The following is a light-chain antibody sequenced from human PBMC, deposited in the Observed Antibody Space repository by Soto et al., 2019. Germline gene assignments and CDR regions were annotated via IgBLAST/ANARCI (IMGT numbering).Light chain of an antibody. CDR3: QQFNSYLLFT. Sequence: AIQLTQSPSSLSASVGDRVTITCRASQGISSALAWYQQKPGKAPKLLIYDASSLESGVPSRFSGSGSGTDFTLTISSLQPEDFATYYCQQFNSYLLFTFGPGTNVDIK. CDR2: DAS. CDR1: QGISSA. V-gene: IGKV1-13*02. J-gene: IGKJ3*01.